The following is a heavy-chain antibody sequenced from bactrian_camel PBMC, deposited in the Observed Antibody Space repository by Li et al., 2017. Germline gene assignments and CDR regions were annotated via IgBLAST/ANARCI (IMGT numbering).Heavy chain of an antibody. J-gene: IGHJ4*01. CDR1: GWTLSDNY. V-gene: IGHV3S63*01. CDR3: ARFRTTYCSGTYSG. CDR2: IWTAYGVT. Sequence: VQLVESGGGSVQAGGSLRLSCQASGWTLSDNYAAWFRQVSGKDREAVAHIWTAYGVTYYADFVKGRFTISHDKVKNAVYLEMSNLQPEDSAMYYCARFRTTYCSGTYSGWGQGTQVTVS. D-gene: IGHD2*01.